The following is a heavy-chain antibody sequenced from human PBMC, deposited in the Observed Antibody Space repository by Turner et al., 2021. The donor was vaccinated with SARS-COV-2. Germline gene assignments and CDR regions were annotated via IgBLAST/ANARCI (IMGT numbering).Heavy chain of an antibody. V-gene: IGHV1-69*01. D-gene: IGHD3-22*01. CDR1: GGTFNTYA. CDR2: IIPIFGTA. CDR3: ARAMGVDYYDSSGQTLDP. J-gene: IGHJ5*02. Sequence: QVQLVQSGAEVKKPGSSVKVSCKASGGTFNTYAISWVRQAPGQGLEWIGGIIPIFGTANYAQKFQGRVTITADESTSTHYMELISLRSDHMAVYYCARAMGVDYYDSSGQTLDPWGQGTLVTVSS.